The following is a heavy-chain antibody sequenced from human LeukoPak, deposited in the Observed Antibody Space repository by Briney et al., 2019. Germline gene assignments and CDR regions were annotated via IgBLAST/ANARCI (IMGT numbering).Heavy chain of an antibody. CDR3: ARTKGRDGYNSLDY. CDR1: DYPFTNFG. V-gene: IGHV7-4-1*02. Sequence: GASVKVSCKASDYPFTNFGVSWVRQAPGQGLEWMGWINTNTGNPTYAQGFTGRFVFSLDTSVSTAYLQISSLKAEDTAVYYCARTKGRDGYNSLDYWGQGTLVTVSS. D-gene: IGHD5-24*01. J-gene: IGHJ4*02. CDR2: INTNTGNP.